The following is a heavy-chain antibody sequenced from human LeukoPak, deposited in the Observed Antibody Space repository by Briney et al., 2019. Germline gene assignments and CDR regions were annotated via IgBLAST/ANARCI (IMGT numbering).Heavy chain of an antibody. V-gene: IGHV1-46*01. CDR2: INPSGGST. CDR1: GYTFTGYY. J-gene: IGHJ5*02. D-gene: IGHD6-13*01. CDR3: ARGDGEAASLWENWFDP. Sequence: GASVKVSCKASGYTFTGYYMHWVRQAPGQGLEWMGIINPSGGSTSYAQKFQGRVTMTRDMSTNTVYMELSSLRSEDTAVYYCARGDGEAASLWENWFDPWGQGTLVTVSS.